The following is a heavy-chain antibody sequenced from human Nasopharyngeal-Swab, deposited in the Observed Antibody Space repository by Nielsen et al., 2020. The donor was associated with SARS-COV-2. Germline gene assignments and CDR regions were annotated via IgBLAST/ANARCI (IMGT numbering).Heavy chain of an antibody. CDR3: ARRHYDFWSGYSLANAFDI. D-gene: IGHD3-3*01. V-gene: IGHV4-4*02. Sequence: SETLSLTCAVSGASTSSDYWWTWVRQPPGRGLEWIGEIHHSRNSNYNPSLKSRVTISVDKSKNQFSLKLSSVTAAYTAVYYCARRHYDFWSGYSLANAFDIWGQGTMVTVSS. J-gene: IGHJ3*02. CDR1: GASTSSDYW. CDR2: IHHSRNS.